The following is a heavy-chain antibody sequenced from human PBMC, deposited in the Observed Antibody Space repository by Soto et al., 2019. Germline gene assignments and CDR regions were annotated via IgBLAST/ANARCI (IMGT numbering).Heavy chain of an antibody. J-gene: IGHJ4*02. CDR3: ARDHNWAFDF. V-gene: IGHV3-48*02. CDR1: GFSFNDYS. Sequence: GGSLRLSCAVSGFSFNDYSVNWARQAPGKGLEWVSYIGYGRNPTIYYADSVKGRFTISRDTAKNSLFLQMDSLRDEDTAVYYCARDHNWAFDFWGQGTPVTVSS. D-gene: IGHD3-16*01. CDR2: IGYGRNPTI.